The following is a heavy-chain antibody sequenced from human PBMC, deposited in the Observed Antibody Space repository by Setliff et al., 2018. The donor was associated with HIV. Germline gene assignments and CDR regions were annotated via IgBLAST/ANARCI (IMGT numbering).Heavy chain of an antibody. J-gene: IGHJ5*02. Sequence: GGSLRLSCAASGFSFSTHDMNWVRQAPGKGLEWISYITSDGSVKYYADSVKGRFTISRANAGRSLYLQMNSLKVEDTALYYCTAGHYGPNPWGQGTPVTVSS. CDR2: ITSDGSVK. V-gene: IGHV3-48*03. CDR3: TAGHYGPNP. D-gene: IGHD3-10*01. CDR1: GFSFSTHD.